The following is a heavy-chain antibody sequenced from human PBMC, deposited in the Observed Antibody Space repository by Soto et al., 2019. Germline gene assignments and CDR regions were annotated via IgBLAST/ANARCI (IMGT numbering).Heavy chain of an antibody. CDR1: GFTFSSYG. CDR2: IWYDGSNK. V-gene: IGHV3-33*01. J-gene: IGHJ6*02. D-gene: IGHD6-19*01. CDR3: ARASGYSSGWGPSRTYYYGMDV. Sequence: QVQLVESGGGVVQPGRSLRLSCAASGFTFSSYGMHWVRQAPGKGLEWVAVIWYDGSNKYYADSVKGRFTISRDNSKNTLYLQMNSRRAEDTAVYYCARASGYSSGWGPSRTYYYGMDVWGQGTTVTVSS.